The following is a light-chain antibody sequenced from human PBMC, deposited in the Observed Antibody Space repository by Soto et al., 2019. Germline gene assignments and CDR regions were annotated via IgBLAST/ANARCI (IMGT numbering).Light chain of an antibody. CDR2: GAS. CDR1: QSVNSH. J-gene: IGKJ1*01. Sequence: EIVLTQSPATLSLSPVERATLSCRSSQSVNSHLAWYQQKAGQAPRPLIYGASTRATDIPPSFTGSGSGTEFTLTISSLQSEDIAVYYCQKYNKWPQKFGQGTKVDIK. CDR3: QKYNKWPQK. V-gene: IGKV3-15*01.